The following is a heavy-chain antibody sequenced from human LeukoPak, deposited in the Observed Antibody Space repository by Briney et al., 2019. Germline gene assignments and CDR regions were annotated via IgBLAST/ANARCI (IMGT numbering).Heavy chain of an antibody. CDR2: IKQDGSEK. CDR3: AREGVGASTHAFDI. CDR1: GFTFSSYW. D-gene: IGHD1-26*01. Sequence: GGSLRLSRAASGFTFSSYWMTWVRQAPGKGLEWVANIKQDGSEKYYVASVKGRFTISRDNAKNSLFLQMNSLRAEDTAVYYCAREGVGASTHAFDIWGQGTMVTVSS. V-gene: IGHV3-7*01. J-gene: IGHJ3*02.